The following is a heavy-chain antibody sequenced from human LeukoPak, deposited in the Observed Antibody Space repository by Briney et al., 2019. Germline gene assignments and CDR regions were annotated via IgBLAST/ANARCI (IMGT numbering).Heavy chain of an antibody. D-gene: IGHD2-15*01. CDR1: GYNFSNYY. J-gene: IGHJ4*02. Sequence: ASVKVSCKAAGYNFSNYYMHWVRQAPGQGLEWIGIINPSGGTTSYAQKFQGRITMTWDTSTRTVYMELSSLRSEDTAVYYCARVRHCSGSSCSTEVFDYWGQGTLVTVSS. CDR2: INPSGGTT. V-gene: IGHV1-46*01. CDR3: ARVRHCSGSSCSTEVFDY.